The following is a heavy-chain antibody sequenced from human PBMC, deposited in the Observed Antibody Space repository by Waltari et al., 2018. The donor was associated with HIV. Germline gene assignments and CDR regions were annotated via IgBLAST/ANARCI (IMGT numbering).Heavy chain of an antibody. V-gene: IGHV3-33*01. CDR3: ARDPWDIAADLYYYYGMDV. Sequence: QEQLVESGGGVVQPGRSLGLSCAASGLTFGSSGWPWVRQAPGKGLEWVAVIWYDGGNKYYADSVKGRFTISRDNSKNTLYLQMNSLRAEDTAVYYCARDPWDIAADLYYYYGMDVWGQGTTVTVSS. J-gene: IGHJ6*02. CDR1: GLTFGSSG. CDR2: IWYDGGNK. D-gene: IGHD6-13*01.